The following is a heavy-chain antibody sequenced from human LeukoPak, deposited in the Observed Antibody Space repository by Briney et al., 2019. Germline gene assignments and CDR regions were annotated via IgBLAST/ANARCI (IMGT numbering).Heavy chain of an antibody. V-gene: IGHV3-7*01. CDR1: GVTFSSSW. J-gene: IGHJ6*03. D-gene: IGHD6-13*01. CDR3: GKAHVAAADYYYIYIDV. CDR2: IKQDGSRK. Sequence: GGSLRLSCAASGVTFSSSWMSWVRQAPGKGLEWVANIKQDGSRKLYVDSVQGRFTISRDNAKNSLYLNSLRAEDTAVYYCGKAHVAAADYYYIYIDVWGKGTTVTVSS.